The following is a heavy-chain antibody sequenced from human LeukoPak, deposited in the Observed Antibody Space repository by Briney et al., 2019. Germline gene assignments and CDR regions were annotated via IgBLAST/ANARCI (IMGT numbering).Heavy chain of an antibody. V-gene: IGHV4-34*01. CDR1: GGSFSAYY. D-gene: IGHD1-1*01. Sequence: SETLSLTCAVCGGSFSAYYWSWVRQSPGKGLEWIAEINHRGDTNYNPSVKSRVTISVDTSKNQFSLKVTSLTAADTAIYYCARGPTISETGYFDYWGQGTLVTVSS. CDR3: ARGPTISETGYFDY. CDR2: INHRGDT. J-gene: IGHJ4*03.